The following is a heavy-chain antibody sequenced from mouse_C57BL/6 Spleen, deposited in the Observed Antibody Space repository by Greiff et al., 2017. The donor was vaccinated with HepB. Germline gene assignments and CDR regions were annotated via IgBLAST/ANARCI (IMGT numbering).Heavy chain of an antibody. CDR2: IDPETGGT. Sequence: QVQLQQSGAELVRPGASVTLSCKASGYTFTDYEMHWVKQTPVHGLEWIGAIDPETGGTAYNQKFKGKAILTADKSSSTAYMELRSLTSEDSAVYYCTRWDDYYSAWFAYWGQGTLVTVSA. CDR1: GYTFTDYE. CDR3: TRWDDYYSAWFAY. D-gene: IGHD2-3*01. V-gene: IGHV1-15*01. J-gene: IGHJ3*01.